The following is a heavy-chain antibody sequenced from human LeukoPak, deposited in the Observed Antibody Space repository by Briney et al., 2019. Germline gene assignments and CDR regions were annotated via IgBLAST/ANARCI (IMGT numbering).Heavy chain of an antibody. CDR3: ARAGGIESAFD. D-gene: IGHD5-12*01. V-gene: IGHV3-21*01. CDR2: VTSRSSHI. J-gene: IGHJ4*02. Sequence: KTGGSLRLSRAPSGFTFSSYSMSWVRQAPGKGLEWVSSVTSRSSHIYYADSVRGRFTISRDNAKKSLYLQMNSLRAEDPAVYYCARAGGIESAFDWGQGTLVTVSS. CDR1: GFTFSSYS.